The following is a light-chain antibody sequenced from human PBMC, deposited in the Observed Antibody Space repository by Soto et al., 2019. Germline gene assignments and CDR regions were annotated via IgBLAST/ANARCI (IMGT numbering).Light chain of an antibody. Sequence: EILMTQSPATLHVSPGDTATLSCRASQRVSNQVAWYQQKPGQAHRLLIFGVSDRATVVPDRFSGEGSATDFTLTIHSLQPEDSALCLCQQYLYGPTQPTFGRGTQLDI. CDR3: QQYLYGPTQPT. CDR2: GVS. J-gene: IGKJ2*01. V-gene: IGKV3-15*01. CDR1: QRVSNQ.